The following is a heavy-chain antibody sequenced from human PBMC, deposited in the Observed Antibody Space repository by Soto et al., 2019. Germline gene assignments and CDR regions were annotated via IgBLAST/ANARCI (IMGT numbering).Heavy chain of an antibody. CDR3: ARDSNPSVIAAFHYYGLDV. D-gene: IGHD3-22*01. V-gene: IGHV1-69*13. J-gene: IGHJ6*02. CDR1: GDTFSRFA. Sequence: SVKVSCKASGDTFSRFAITWVRQAPGQGLEWMGRIVPMFHTTNYAQKFHGRVTFTADESASTAYMDLSSLTSDDTAVYFCARDSNPSVIAAFHYYGLDVWGQGTTVTVSS. CDR2: IVPMFHTT.